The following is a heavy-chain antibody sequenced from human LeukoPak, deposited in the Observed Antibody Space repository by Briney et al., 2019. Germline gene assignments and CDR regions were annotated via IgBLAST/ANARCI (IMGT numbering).Heavy chain of an antibody. D-gene: IGHD3-3*01. J-gene: IGHJ4*02. Sequence: GGSLRLSCAASGFTFSSYGMHWVRQAPGKGLEWVAVISYDGSNKYYADSVKGRFTISRDNSKNTLYLQMNSLRAEDTAVYYCARDGPLLEWSLDYWGQGTLVTVSS. V-gene: IGHV3-30*03. CDR1: GFTFSSYG. CDR2: ISYDGSNK. CDR3: ARDGPLLEWSLDY.